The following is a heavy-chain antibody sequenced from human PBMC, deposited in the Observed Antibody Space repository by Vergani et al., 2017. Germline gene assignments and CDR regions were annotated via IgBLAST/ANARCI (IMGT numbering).Heavy chain of an antibody. CDR1: GGSISSSSYY. V-gene: IGHV4-39*07. D-gene: IGHD3-3*01. Sequence: QLQLQESGPGLVKPSETLSLTCTVSGGSISSSSYYWGWIRQPPGKGLEWIGSIYYSGSTNYNPSLKSRVTISVDTSKNQFSLKLSSVTAADTAVYYCARGSVIDTIFGVVSYFDYWGQGTLVTVSS. CDR3: ARGSVIDTIFGVVSYFDY. J-gene: IGHJ4*02. CDR2: IYYSGST.